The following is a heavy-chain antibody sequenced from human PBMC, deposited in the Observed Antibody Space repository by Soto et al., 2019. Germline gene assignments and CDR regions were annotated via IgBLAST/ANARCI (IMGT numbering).Heavy chain of an antibody. CDR3: AKNGQPPYYYYGLDV. CDR2: ISGYNGDT. V-gene: IGHV1-18*01. J-gene: IGHJ6*02. CDR1: GYTLTRYG. D-gene: IGHD2-8*01. Sequence: QGHLVQSGAEVKKPGTSVKVSFKASGYTLTRYGVSWVRQAPGQGLEWMGWISGYNGDTNYAQNLQGRVTMTIDTSTSTAYMELRSLTSDDTAVYYCAKNGQPPYYYYGLDVWGQGTTVTVSS.